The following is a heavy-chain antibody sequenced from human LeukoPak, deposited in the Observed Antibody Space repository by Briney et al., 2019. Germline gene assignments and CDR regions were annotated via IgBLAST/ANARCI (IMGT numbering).Heavy chain of an antibody. CDR3: AKEFTSYSSGWFFQH. CDR2: ISYDGSTT. V-gene: IGHV3-30*18. Sequence: GGSLRLSCAASGFTFSNYGMQWVRQAPGKGLEWLAVISYDGSTTFYADSVKGRFTISRDNSKNTVDLQMSSLRAEDTAVYYCAKEFTSYSSGWFFQHWGQGTLVSVSS. D-gene: IGHD6-13*01. CDR1: GFTFSNYG. J-gene: IGHJ1*01.